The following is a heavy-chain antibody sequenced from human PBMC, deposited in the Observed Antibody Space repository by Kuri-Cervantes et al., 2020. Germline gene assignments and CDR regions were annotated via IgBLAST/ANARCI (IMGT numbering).Heavy chain of an antibody. CDR2: ISYDGSNK. J-gene: IGHJ6*04. Sequence: GESLKISCAASGFTFSSYAMHWVRQAPGKGLEWVAVISYDGSNKYYADSVKGRFTISRDSAKNTVFLQMNSLRAEDTAVYYCARSLLSRGNVWGKGTTVTVSS. CDR3: ARSLLSRGNV. V-gene: IGHV3-30-3*01. CDR1: GFTFSSYA.